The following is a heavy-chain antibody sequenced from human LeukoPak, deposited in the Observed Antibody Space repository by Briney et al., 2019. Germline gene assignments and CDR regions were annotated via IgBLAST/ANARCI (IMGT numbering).Heavy chain of an antibody. Sequence: GGSLRLSCAASGFSFSGYAMYRVRQAPGKGLEYVSAISSNAVSTYYANSVKGRFTISRDNANNSLYLQMNSLSAEDTAIYYCARQPQVAHFDYWGQGTLVSVSS. V-gene: IGHV3-64*01. CDR1: GFSFSGYA. CDR3: ARQPQVAHFDY. D-gene: IGHD2-15*01. J-gene: IGHJ4*02. CDR2: ISSNAVST.